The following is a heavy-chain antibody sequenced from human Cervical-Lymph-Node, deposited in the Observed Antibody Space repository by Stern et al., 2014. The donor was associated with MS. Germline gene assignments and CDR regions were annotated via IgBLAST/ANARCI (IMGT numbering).Heavy chain of an antibody. J-gene: IGHJ4*02. Sequence: VQLVESGAEVMKPGASVNVSCKASGYTFTGYSIHWVRQAHGQGLEWMGMINPNGGRATYPRKFRGRVTMTRDTSTATVKMELNSLRSEDAAVYYCARVAPTVGAAYWGQGTLVTVSS. CDR2: INPNGGRA. CDR3: ARVAPTVGAAY. V-gene: IGHV1-46*01. CDR1: GYTFTGYS. D-gene: IGHD1-26*01.